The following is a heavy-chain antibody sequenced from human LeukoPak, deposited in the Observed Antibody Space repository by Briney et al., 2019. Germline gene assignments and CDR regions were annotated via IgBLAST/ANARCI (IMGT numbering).Heavy chain of an antibody. V-gene: IGHV3-23*01. D-gene: IGHD5-24*01. J-gene: IGHJ4*02. CDR3: AKEGRSLQTY. CDR1: GFTFSSYA. Sequence: GGSLRLSCAASGFTFSSYAMSWVRQAPGKGLEWVSAISDSGDSTYYADSVKGRFTISRDNSKNMLFLQINSLRAEDTAVYYCAKEGRSLQTYWGQGTLVTVSS. CDR2: ISDSGDST.